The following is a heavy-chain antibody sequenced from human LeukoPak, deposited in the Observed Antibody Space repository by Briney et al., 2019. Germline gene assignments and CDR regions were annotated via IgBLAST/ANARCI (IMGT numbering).Heavy chain of an antibody. D-gene: IGHD1-1*01. CDR1: GYTFTSYY. Sequence: ASVNVSCKASGYTFTSYYMHWVRQAPGQGLEWMGIINPSGGSTSYAQKFQGRVTMTRDTSTSTVYKELSSLRSEDTAVYYCAREGTGSHFDYWGQGTLVTVSS. V-gene: IGHV1-46*01. CDR3: AREGTGSHFDY. CDR2: INPSGGST. J-gene: IGHJ4*02.